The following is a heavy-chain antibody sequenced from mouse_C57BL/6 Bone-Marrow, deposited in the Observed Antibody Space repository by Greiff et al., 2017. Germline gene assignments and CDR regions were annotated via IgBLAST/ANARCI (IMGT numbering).Heavy chain of an antibody. CDR1: GFTFSSYG. Sequence: VQLKESGGDLVKPGGSLKLSCAASGFTFSSYGMSWVRQTPDKRLEWVATISSGGSYTYYPDSVKGRFTISRDNAKNTLYLQMSSLKSEDTAMYYCARHTVDCWGQGTTLTVSS. CDR3: ARHTVDC. CDR2: ISSGGSYT. V-gene: IGHV5-6*01. J-gene: IGHJ2*01.